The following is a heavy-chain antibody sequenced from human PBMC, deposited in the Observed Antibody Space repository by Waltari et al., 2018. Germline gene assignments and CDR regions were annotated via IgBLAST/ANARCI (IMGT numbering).Heavy chain of an antibody. J-gene: IGHJ3*02. CDR1: GGSISSSSYY. CDR2: IYYSGGT. V-gene: IGHV4-39*01. D-gene: IGHD2-15*01. CDR3: ARRRRDIVVVVAGAFDI. Sequence: QLQLQESGPGLVKPSETLSLTCTVSGGSISSSSYYWGWIRQPPGKGLEWIGSIYYSGGTCYNPSLKSRVTISVDTSKNQFSLKLSSVTAADTAVYYCARRRRDIVVVVAGAFDIWGQRTMVTVSS.